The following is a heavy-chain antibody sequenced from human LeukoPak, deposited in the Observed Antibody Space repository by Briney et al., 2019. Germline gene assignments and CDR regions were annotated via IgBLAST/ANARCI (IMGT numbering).Heavy chain of an antibody. V-gene: IGHV1-69*06. D-gene: IGHD6-13*01. CDR2: IIPIFGTA. Sequence: SVKVSCKASGGTFSSYAISWVRQAPGQGLEWMGGIIPIFGTANYAQKFQGRVTITADKSTSTADMELSSLRSEDTAVYYCARYSSSWYYFDYWGQGTLVTVSS. CDR1: GGTFSSYA. J-gene: IGHJ4*02. CDR3: ARYSSSWYYFDY.